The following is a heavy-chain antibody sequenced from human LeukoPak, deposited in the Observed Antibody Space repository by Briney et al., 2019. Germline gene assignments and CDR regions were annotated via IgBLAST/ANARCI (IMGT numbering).Heavy chain of an antibody. D-gene: IGHD3-22*01. J-gene: IGHJ4*02. CDR3: ARDLDYYDSSGYYYARVKATGFDY. CDR2: INPSGGST. V-gene: IGHV1-46*01. Sequence: ASVKVSCKASGYTFTSYYMHWVRQAPGQGLEWMGIINPSGGSTSYAQKFQGRVTMTRDTSTSTVYMELSSLRSEDTAVYYCARDLDYYDSSGYYYARVKATGFDYWGQGTLVTVSP. CDR1: GYTFTSYY.